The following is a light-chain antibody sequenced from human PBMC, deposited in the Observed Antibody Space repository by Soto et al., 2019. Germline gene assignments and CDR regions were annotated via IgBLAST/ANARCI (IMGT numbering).Light chain of an antibody. CDR1: QSLFYTSNNKNY. CDR3: QQYYRVPQLT. Sequence: DIVMTQSPDSLAVSLGERATINCKSSQSLFYTSNNKNYLAWYQQKAGQSPKLLISWAFTRESGVPDRFSGSGSGTDFTLTISSLQAEDVAVYYCQQYYRVPQLTFGGGTKVESK. J-gene: IGKJ4*01. CDR2: WAF. V-gene: IGKV4-1*01.